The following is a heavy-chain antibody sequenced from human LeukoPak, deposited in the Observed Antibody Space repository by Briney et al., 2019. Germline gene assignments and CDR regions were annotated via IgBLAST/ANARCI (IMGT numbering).Heavy chain of an antibody. CDR3: AKKVPGKFPFDS. J-gene: IGHJ4*02. V-gene: IGHV3-30*04. D-gene: IGHD4-23*01. Sequence: GGSLRLSCAASGFTFSSYAMHWVRQAPGKGLEWVAVISYDGSNKYYADSVKGRFTISRDNFKDTLYLQMNSLSAEDTALYYCAKKVPGKFPFDSWGQGTLVTVSS. CDR1: GFTFSSYA. CDR2: ISYDGSNK.